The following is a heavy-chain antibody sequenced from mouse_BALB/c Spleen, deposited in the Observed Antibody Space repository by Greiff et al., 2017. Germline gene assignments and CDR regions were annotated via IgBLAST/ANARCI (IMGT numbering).Heavy chain of an antibody. CDR3: TSIHYYGGLAY. V-gene: IGHV14-4*02. Sequence: DVQLQESGAELVRSGASVKLSCTASGFNIKDYYMHWVKQRPEQGLEWIGWIDPENGDTEYAPKFQGKATMTADTSSNTAYLQLSSLTSEDTAVYYCTSIHYYGGLAYGGQGTVVTVSA. D-gene: IGHD1-2*01. CDR1: GFNIKDYY. CDR2: IDPENGDT. J-gene: IGHJ3*01.